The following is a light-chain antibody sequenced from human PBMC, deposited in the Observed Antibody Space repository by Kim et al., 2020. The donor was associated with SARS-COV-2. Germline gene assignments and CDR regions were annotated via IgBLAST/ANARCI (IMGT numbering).Light chain of an antibody. CDR1: QSVRTF. V-gene: IGKV3-11*01. CDR3: QQRYSWPPLT. J-gene: IGKJ4*01. CDR2: DAS. Sequence: EVVLTQSPATLSLSPGESATLSCRASQSVRTFLAWYQQKPGQAPRLLIYDASNRATGIPARFSGSGSGTDFTLTINSLEPEDFAVYYCQQRYSWPPLTFGGGTKVDIK.